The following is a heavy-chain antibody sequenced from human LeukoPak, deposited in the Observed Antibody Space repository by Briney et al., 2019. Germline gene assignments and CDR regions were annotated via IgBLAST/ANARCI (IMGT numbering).Heavy chain of an antibody. CDR2: ITPSGATT. CDR3: ARAYSSGFNYGMDV. V-gene: IGHV1-46*01. D-gene: IGHD6-19*01. Sequence: ASVKVPCKASGYSFTSYYIHWVRQAPGRGLEWMGIITPSGATTKYAQKFQGRVTMTSDTSTSTVFMDLSSLRSEDTALYYCARAYSSGFNYGMDVWGQGTTVSVS. CDR1: GYSFTSYY. J-gene: IGHJ6*02.